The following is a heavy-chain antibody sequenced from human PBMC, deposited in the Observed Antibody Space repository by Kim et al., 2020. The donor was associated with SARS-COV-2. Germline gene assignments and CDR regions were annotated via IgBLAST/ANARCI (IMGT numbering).Heavy chain of an antibody. CDR3: ARVVADAFDI. Sequence: SETLSLTCTVSGCSISSYYWSWIRQPPGKGLEWIGYIYYSGSTNYNPSLKSRVTISVDTSKNQFSLKLSSVPAADTAVYYCARVVADAFDIWGQGTMVTVSS. J-gene: IGHJ3*02. V-gene: IGHV4-59*01. CDR2: IYYSGST. D-gene: IGHD5-12*01. CDR1: GCSISSYY.